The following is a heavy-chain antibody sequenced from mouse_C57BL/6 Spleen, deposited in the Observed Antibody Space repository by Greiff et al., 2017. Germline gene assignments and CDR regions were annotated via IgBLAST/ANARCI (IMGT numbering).Heavy chain of an antibody. V-gene: IGHV1-19*01. J-gene: IGHJ2*01. Sequence: VQLQQSGPVLVKPGASVKMSCKASGYTFTDYYMNWVKQSHGKSLEWIGVINPYNGGTSYNQKFKGKATLTVDKSSSTAYMELNSLTSEDSAVYYCARRSYDYYYFDYWGQGTTLTVSS. CDR2: INPYNGGT. D-gene: IGHD2-4*01. CDR3: ARRSYDYYYFDY. CDR1: GYTFTDYY.